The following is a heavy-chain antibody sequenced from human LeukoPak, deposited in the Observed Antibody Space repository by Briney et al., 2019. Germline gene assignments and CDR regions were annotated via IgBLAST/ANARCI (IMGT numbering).Heavy chain of an antibody. CDR1: GYTFTSYG. CDR3: ARDNSVEDTAWWFDP. V-gene: IGHV1-8*03. CDR2: MNPNSGDR. Sequence: ASVKVSCKASGYTFTSYGISWVRQATGQGLEWMGWMNPNSGDRGYAQKFQGRVTITRNTSISTAYMELSSLRSEDTAVYYCARDNSVEDTAWWFDPWGQGTLVTVSS. D-gene: IGHD4-23*01. J-gene: IGHJ5*02.